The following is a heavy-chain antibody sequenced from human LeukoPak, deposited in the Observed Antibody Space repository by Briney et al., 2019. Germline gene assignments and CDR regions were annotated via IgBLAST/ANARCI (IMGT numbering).Heavy chain of an antibody. Sequence: ASVKVSCKASGYTFTSYGISWVRQAPGQGLEWMGWISAYNGNTNYAQKLQGRVTMTTDTSTSTAYMELRSLRSDNTAVYYCARDPYDSSGYLFDPWGRGTLVTVSS. V-gene: IGHV1-18*01. CDR2: ISAYNGNT. CDR3: ARDPYDSSGYLFDP. CDR1: GYTFTSYG. J-gene: IGHJ5*02. D-gene: IGHD3-22*01.